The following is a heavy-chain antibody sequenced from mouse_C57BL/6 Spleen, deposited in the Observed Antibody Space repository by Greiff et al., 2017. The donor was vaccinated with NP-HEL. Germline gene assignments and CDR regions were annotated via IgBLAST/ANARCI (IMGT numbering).Heavy chain of an antibody. CDR1: GYTFTSYW. D-gene: IGHD1-1*01. Sequence: QVQLQQPGAELVKPGASVKLSCKASGYTFTSYWMHWVKQRPGQGLEWIGMIHPNSGSTNYNEKFKSKATLTVDKSSSTAYMQLSSLTSEDSAVYDCARPPSYGSSSYYLDYWGQGTTLTVSS. V-gene: IGHV1-64*01. J-gene: IGHJ2*01. CDR2: IHPNSGST. CDR3: ARPPSYGSSSYYLDY.